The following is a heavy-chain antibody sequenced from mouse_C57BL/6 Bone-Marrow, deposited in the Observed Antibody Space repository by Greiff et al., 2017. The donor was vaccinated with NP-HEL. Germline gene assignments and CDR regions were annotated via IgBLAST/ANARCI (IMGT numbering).Heavy chain of an antibody. D-gene: IGHD1-1*01. CDR1: GYTFTDYE. V-gene: IGHV1-15*01. J-gene: IGHJ2*01. CDR2: IDPETGGT. CDR3: TRTTTVPDY. Sequence: VQLQQSGAELVRPGASVTLSCKASGYTFTDYEMHWVKQTPVHGLEWIGAIDPETGGTAYNQKFKGKAILTADKSSSTAYMELRSLTSEDSAVYYCTRTTTVPDYWGQGTTLTVSS.